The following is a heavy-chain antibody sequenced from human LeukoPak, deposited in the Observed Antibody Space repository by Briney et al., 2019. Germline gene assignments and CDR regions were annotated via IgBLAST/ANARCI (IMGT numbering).Heavy chain of an antibody. Sequence: GGSLRLSCAASGFTFTTYTMNWVRQAPGKGLDWVSSITSRGYITYADSVKGRFIISRDNAKNSLHLQMNSLRAEDTALYYCARGGADVPIDYWGEGTLVTVSS. D-gene: IGHD2-21*02. J-gene: IGHJ4*02. V-gene: IGHV3-21*01. CDR1: GFTFTTYT. CDR2: ITSRGYI. CDR3: ARGGADVPIDY.